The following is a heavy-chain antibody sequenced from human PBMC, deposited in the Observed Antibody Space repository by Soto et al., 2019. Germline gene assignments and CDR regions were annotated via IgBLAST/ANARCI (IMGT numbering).Heavy chain of an antibody. J-gene: IGHJ4*02. Sequence: QLQLQESGPGLVKPSETLSLTCTVSGGSISSSSYYWGWIRQPPGKGLEWIGSIYYSGSTYYNPSLKSRVTISVDTSKNQFSLKLSSVTAADTAVYYCARKSRVDPFDYWGQGTLVTVSS. D-gene: IGHD3-3*01. CDR3: ARKSRVDPFDY. CDR1: GGSISSSSYY. V-gene: IGHV4-39*01. CDR2: IYYSGST.